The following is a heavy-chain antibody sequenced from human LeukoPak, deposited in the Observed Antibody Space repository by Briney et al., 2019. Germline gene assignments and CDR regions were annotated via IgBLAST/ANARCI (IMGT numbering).Heavy chain of an antibody. CDR2: IKQDGSEK. CDR3: ARVGAVAGPDYYYYGMDV. D-gene: IGHD6-19*01. V-gene: IGHV3-7*01. J-gene: IGHJ6*02. CDR1: GFTLSSYW. Sequence: GGSLRLSCAASGFTLSSYWMSWVRQASGKGLEWVANIKQDGSEKYYVDSVKGRFTISRDNAKNSLYLQMNSLRAEDTAVYYCARVGAVAGPDYYYYGMDVWGQGTTVTVSS.